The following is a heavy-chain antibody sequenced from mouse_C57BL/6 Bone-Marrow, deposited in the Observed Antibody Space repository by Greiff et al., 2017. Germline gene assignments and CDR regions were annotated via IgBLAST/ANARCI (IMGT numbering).Heavy chain of an antibody. D-gene: IGHD2-5*01. CDR1: GFTFSDYG. J-gene: IGHJ3*01. CDR3: ARENYSNSWFAY. Sequence: EVQVVESGGGLVKPGGSLKLSCAASGFTFSDYGMHWVRQAPEKGLEWVAYISSGSSTIYYADTVKGRFTISRDNAKNTLFLQRTSLRSEDTAMYYCARENYSNSWFAYWGQGTLVTVSA. V-gene: IGHV5-17*01. CDR2: ISSGSSTI.